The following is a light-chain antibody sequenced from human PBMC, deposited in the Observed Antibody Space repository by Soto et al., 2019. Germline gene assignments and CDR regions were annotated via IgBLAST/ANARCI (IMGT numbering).Light chain of an antibody. V-gene: IGLV2-14*01. J-gene: IGLJ1*01. CDR1: ASDVGAYDY. CDR3: SSSTSSSTLV. Sequence: QSALTQPASVSASPGQSITISCTGTASDVGAYDYVSWYQHHPGKPPKLLIFEVRDRPSGVSNRFSGSKSGNTASLTISGLQPEDEADYFCSSSTSSSTLVFGTVTKLTVL. CDR2: EVR.